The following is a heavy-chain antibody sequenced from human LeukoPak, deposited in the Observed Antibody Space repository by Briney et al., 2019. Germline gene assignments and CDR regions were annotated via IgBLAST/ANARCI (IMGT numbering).Heavy chain of an antibody. J-gene: IGHJ4*02. CDR3: ARGYSSSWNYLDY. D-gene: IGHD6-13*01. CDR1: GGSISNYW. V-gene: IGHV4-59*01. CDR2: VFDSGST. Sequence: SETLSLTCTVSGGSISNYWWSWIRQPPGQGLEWIVYVFDSGSTNYNPSLKSRVTISVDTSKKQFSLKVSSVTAADTAVYYCARGYSSSWNYLDYWGQGTLVTVSS.